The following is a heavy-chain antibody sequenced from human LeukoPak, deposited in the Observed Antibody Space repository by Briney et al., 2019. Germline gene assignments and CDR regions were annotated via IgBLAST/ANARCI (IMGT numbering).Heavy chain of an antibody. V-gene: IGHV1-18*01. CDR3: ARSSGSYGYYYYYGMDV. CDR2: ISAYNGNT. J-gene: IGHJ6*02. Sequence: GASVKVSCKASGYTFTSYGISWVRQAPGQGLEWMGWISAYNGNTNYAQKLQGRVTVTTDTSTNTAYMELRSLRSDDTAVYYCARSSGSYGYYYYYGMDVWGQGTTVTVSS. D-gene: IGHD1-26*01. CDR1: GYTFTSYG.